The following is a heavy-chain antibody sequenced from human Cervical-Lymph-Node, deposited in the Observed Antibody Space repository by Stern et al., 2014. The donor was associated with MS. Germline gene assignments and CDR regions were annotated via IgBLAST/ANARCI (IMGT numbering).Heavy chain of an antibody. V-gene: IGHV3-30*18. CDR2: ISYDGSNK. Sequence: QVQLVESGGGVVQPGRSLRLSCAASGFTFSSCGMHWVRQAPGKGLEWVAVISYDGSNKYYPDSVNGRFTISRDNSKNTLYLQMNSLRAEDTAVYYCAKGGGLDHWGYYGMDVWGQGTTVTVSS. J-gene: IGHJ6*02. CDR1: GFTFSSCG. CDR3: AKGGGLDHWGYYGMDV. D-gene: IGHD2-15*01.